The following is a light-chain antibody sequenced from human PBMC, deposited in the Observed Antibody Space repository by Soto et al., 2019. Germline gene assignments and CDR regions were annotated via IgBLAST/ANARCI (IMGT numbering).Light chain of an antibody. V-gene: IGLV2-8*01. J-gene: IGLJ2*01. CDR3: SSYAGNNNFVV. CDR1: SSDVGGYNY. Sequence: QSVLTQPPSASGSPGQSVTISCTGTSSDVGGYNYVSWYQQHPGKAPKLIISEVSKRPSGVPDRFSGSKSGNTASLTVSGLQAEDEADYYCSSYAGNNNFVVFGGGTKLTVL. CDR2: EVS.